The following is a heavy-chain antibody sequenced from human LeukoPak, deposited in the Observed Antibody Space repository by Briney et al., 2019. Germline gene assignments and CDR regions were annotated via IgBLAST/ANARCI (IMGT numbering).Heavy chain of an antibody. CDR3: AGYGDYPLNWYFDL. CDR1: GGSISLSYYY. J-gene: IGHJ2*01. D-gene: IGHD4-17*01. CDR2: VYYSGTT. Sequence: SETLSLTCSVSGGSISLSYYYWGWIRQPPGKALEWIGSVYYSGTTSYNPSLKSRVTISVDTSKNQFSLKLSSVTAADTAVYYCAGYGDYPLNWYFDLWGRGTLVTVSS. V-gene: IGHV4-39*07.